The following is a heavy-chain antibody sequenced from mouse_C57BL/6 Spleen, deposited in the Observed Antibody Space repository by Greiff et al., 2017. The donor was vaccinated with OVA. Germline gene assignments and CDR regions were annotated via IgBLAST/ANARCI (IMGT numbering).Heavy chain of an antibody. D-gene: IGHD1-1*01. Sequence: QVQLQQPGAELVKPGASVKLSCKASGYTFTSYWMQWVKQRPGQGLEWIGEIDPSDSYTNYNQKFKGKATMTVDTSSITAYMQLSSLTSEDSAVYYCARDYGPYCFDYWGQGTTLTVSS. CDR3: ARDYGPYCFDY. J-gene: IGHJ2*01. V-gene: IGHV1-50*01. CDR1: GYTFTSYW. CDR2: IDPSDSYT.